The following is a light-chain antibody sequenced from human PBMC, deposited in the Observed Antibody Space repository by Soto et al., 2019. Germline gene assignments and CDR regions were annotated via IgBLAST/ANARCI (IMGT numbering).Light chain of an antibody. CDR2: GAS. J-gene: IGKJ2*01. Sequence: DVQMTQSPSSLSASVGDSVTITCRASQDIKSDLAWYQQRPGEAPKSLIFGASHLLDGVPSKFSCSGSGSEFTLTISSLQPEDSATYFCQQSKSHPPTFGRGTKVEI. CDR1: QDIKSD. V-gene: IGKV1-16*02. CDR3: QQSKSHPPT.